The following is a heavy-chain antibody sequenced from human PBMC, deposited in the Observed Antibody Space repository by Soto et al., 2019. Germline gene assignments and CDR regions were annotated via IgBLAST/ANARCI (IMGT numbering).Heavy chain of an antibody. CDR2: INPNSGGT. CDR3: ARSPRATYYYDSSGYYFDY. CDR1: GYTFTGYY. Sequence: ASVKVSCKASGYTFTGYYMHWVRQAPGQGLEWMGWINPNSGGTNYAQKFQGWVTMTRDTSISTAYMELSRLRSDDTAVYYCARSPRATYYYDSSGYYFDYWGQGTLVTVSS. D-gene: IGHD3-22*01. J-gene: IGHJ4*02. V-gene: IGHV1-2*04.